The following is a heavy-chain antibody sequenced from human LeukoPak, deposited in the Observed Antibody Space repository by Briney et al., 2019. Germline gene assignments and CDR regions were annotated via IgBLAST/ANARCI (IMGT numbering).Heavy chain of an antibody. V-gene: IGHV3-30*18. CDR1: GFTFSGYG. CDR2: ISYHGTNT. J-gene: IGHJ4*02. Sequence: GRSLRLSCAASGFTFSGYGMHWVRQAPGKGLEWVAVISYHGTNTYYADSVKGRFTISRDNSKNTLSLQMNSLRAEDTAVYYCAKDEEGLLWFGELLSTRDYWGQGTLVTVSS. D-gene: IGHD3-10*01. CDR3: AKDEEGLLWFGELLSTRDY.